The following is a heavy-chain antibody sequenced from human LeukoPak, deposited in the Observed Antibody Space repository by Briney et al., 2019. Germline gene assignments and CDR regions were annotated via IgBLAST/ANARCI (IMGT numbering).Heavy chain of an antibody. D-gene: IGHD1-26*01. V-gene: IGHV1-46*01. J-gene: IGHJ4*02. CDR2: INPSGGST. CDR1: GYTFTSYY. Sequence: ASVKASCKASGYTFTSYYMHWVRQAPGQGLEWMGIINPSGGSTSYAQKFQGRVTMTRDTSTSTVYMELSSLRSEDTAVYYCARSWESVGATDYWGQGTLVTVSS. CDR3: ARSWESVGATDY.